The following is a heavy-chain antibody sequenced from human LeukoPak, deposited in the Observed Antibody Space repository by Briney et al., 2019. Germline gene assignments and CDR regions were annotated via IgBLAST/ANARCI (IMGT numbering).Heavy chain of an antibody. CDR1: GFTFSSYW. Sequence: PGGSLRLSCAASGFTFSSYWMTWVRQAPGKGLEWVGNIKQDGSEKRYADSVRGRFSISRDNAQTSLYLQMSSLRAEDTAVYYCARASDPWLQLTWGQGTLVTVSS. J-gene: IGHJ5*02. D-gene: IGHD5-24*01. V-gene: IGHV3-7*05. CDR3: ARASDPWLQLT. CDR2: IKQDGSEK.